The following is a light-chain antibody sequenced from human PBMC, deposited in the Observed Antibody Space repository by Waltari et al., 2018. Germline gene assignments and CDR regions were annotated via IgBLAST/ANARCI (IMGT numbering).Light chain of an antibody. V-gene: IGLV2-14*03. CDR2: DVN. CDR1: HTDLGDFNL. CDR3: CSFTTRRTYV. Sequence: SALTQPASVSASPGQSIAISCTATHTDLGDFNLVSWYQQHPGEAARLLMYDVNVRPSGISNRFSGSKSGNTASLIISGLQAEDEADYYCCSFTTRRTYVFGTGTKVTVL. J-gene: IGLJ1*01.